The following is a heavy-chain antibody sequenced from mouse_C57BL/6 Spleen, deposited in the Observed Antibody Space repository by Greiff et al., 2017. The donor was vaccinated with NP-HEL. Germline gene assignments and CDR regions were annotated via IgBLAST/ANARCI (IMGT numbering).Heavy chain of an antibody. Sequence: QVQLKQSGAELVRPGASVKLSCKASGYPFTDYYINWVKQRPGQALEWIARFYPGSGNTYYTEKFKGKATLTAEKSSSTAYMQLCSLTSEDSAVDFCARSYGRSFAGYFDVWGTGTTVTVSS. CDR1: GYPFTDYY. CDR3: ARSYGRSFAGYFDV. D-gene: IGHD1-1*01. J-gene: IGHJ1*03. V-gene: IGHV1-76*01. CDR2: FYPGSGNT.